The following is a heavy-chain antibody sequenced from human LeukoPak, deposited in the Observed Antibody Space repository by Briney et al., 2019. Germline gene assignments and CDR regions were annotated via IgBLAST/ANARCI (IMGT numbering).Heavy chain of an antibody. CDR3: ARRDSSGYYYS. V-gene: IGHV3-21*01. Sequence: GGSLRLSCAASGFTFSSYSMNWVRQAPGKGLEWVSSISSSSSYIYYADSVKGRFTISRDNAKNSLYLQMNSLRAEDTAVCYCARRDSSGYYYSWGQGTLVTVSS. CDR1: GFTFSSYS. D-gene: IGHD3-22*01. J-gene: IGHJ4*02. CDR2: ISSSSSYI.